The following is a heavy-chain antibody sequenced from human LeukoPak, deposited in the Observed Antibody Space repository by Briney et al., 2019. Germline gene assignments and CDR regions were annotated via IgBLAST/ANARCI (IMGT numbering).Heavy chain of an antibody. CDR1: GFIFSNND. V-gene: IGHV3-30*02. CDR2: THHDGTY. Sequence: GGSLRLACAASGFIFSNNDMHWVRQAPGKGLEWVSFTHHDGTYSYADSVKGRFTISRDNSQSTLYLQMNTVRPDDTAVYYCATEVREQQWLVRDHWGQGTLVIVSS. CDR3: ATEVREQQWLVRDH. J-gene: IGHJ4*02. D-gene: IGHD6-19*01.